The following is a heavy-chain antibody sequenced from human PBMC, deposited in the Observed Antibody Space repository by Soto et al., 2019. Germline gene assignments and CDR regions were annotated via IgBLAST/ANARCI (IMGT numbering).Heavy chain of an antibody. J-gene: IGHJ6*02. CDR3: ARVPYGDSSGYFASYGMDV. Sequence: EVQLVESGGGLVQPGGSLRLSCAASGFTVSSNYMSWVRQAPGKGLEWVSVIYSGGSTYYADAVKGRFTISRHNPQTTMDLPVNSLSAVSTAVYGCARVPYGDSSGYFASYGMDVWGQGTTVTVSS. V-gene: IGHV3-53*04. D-gene: IGHD3-22*01. CDR1: GFTVSSNY. CDR2: IYSGGST.